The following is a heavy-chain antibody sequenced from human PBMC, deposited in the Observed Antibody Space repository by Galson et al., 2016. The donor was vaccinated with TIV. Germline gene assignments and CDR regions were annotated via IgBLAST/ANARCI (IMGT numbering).Heavy chain of an antibody. CDR3: ARGGQLGRYFDY. V-gene: IGHV1-69*08. CDR1: GNTFNTYT. D-gene: IGHD6-6*01. Sequence: SVKVSCKASGNTFNTYTFHWVRQAPGQGLVWLGRITPAFGTTDVAQKFQGRVAITADKSTTTIYMDLSSLKSDDTAFYYCARGGQLGRYFDYWGQGSLGTVSS. J-gene: IGHJ4*02. CDR2: ITPAFGTT.